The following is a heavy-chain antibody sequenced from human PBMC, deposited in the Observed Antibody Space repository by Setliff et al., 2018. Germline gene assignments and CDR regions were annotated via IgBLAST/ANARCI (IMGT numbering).Heavy chain of an antibody. CDR1: GFTFVNYW. CDR2: VNSDGSST. Sequence: PGGSLRLSCAASGFTFVNYWMHWVRQAPGKGLVWVSRVNSDGSSTIYADSVKGRFTISRDISKNTLYLQMNSLRPEDTAVYYCARGGDYCGGECYITPPDSYWGQGTLVTVSS. CDR3: ARGGDYCGGECYITPPDSY. V-gene: IGHV3-74*01. J-gene: IGHJ4*02. D-gene: IGHD2-21*01.